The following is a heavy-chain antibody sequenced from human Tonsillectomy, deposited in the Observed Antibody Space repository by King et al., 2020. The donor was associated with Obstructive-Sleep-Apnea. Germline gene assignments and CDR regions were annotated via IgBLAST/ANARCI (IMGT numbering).Heavy chain of an antibody. D-gene: IGHD3-10*02. CDR2: INWIGGST. J-gene: IGHJ6*02. CDR1: GFTFDDYG. CDR3: AGPNARGDYRYGMDV. V-gene: IGHV3-20*01. Sequence: ESGGGVVRPGGSLRLSCAASGFTFDDYGMSWVRQAPGKGLEWVSGINWIGGSTGYADSVKGRCTISRNNAKNSLYLQMNSLRAEDTALYHCAGPNARGDYRYGMDVWGQGTTVTVSS.